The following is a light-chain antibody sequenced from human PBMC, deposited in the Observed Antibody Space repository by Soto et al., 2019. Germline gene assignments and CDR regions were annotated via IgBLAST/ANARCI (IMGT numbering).Light chain of an antibody. CDR1: SSNIGSFYD. V-gene: IGLV1-40*01. Sequence: QLVLTQPPSVSGAPGQRVTIPCTGSSSNIGSFYDVPWYQQLPGTVPKLLIYGDNNRPSGVPDRFSGSKSGTAASLAITGLQAEDEADYYCQSYDNSLNHVVFGGGTKLTVL. J-gene: IGLJ2*01. CDR3: QSYDNSLNHVV. CDR2: GDN.